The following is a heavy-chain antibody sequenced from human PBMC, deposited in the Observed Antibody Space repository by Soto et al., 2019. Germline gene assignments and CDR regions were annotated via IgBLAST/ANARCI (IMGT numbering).Heavy chain of an antibody. CDR1: GFTFSSYG. J-gene: IGHJ6*02. V-gene: IGHV3-30*18. CDR3: AKIMDYGDYVEEYYYGMDV. Sequence: GGSLRLSCAASGFTFSSYGMHWVRQAPGKGLEWVAVISYDGSNKYYADSVKGRFTISRDNSKNTLYLHMNSLRAEDTAVYYCAKIMDYGDYVEEYYYGMDVWGQGTTVTVSS. CDR2: ISYDGSNK. D-gene: IGHD4-17*01.